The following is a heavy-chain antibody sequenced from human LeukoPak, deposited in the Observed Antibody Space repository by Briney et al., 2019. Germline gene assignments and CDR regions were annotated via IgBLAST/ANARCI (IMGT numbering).Heavy chain of an antibody. CDR1: GYTFTSYG. D-gene: IGHD6-13*01. V-gene: IGHV1-18*01. CDR2: ISAYNGNT. J-gene: IGHJ5*02. CDR3: ARQQLVHNWFDP. Sequence: ASVKVSCKASGYTFTSYGISWVRQAPGQGLEWMGWISAYNGNTNYAQKLQGRVTMTTDTSTSTAYMELRGLRSDDTAVYYCARQQLVHNWFDPWGQGTLVTVSS.